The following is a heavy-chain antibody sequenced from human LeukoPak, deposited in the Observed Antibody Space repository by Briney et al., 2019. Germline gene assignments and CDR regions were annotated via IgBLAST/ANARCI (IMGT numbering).Heavy chain of an antibody. J-gene: IGHJ4*02. V-gene: IGHV3-73*01. CDR1: GFTFSGSA. Sequence: GGSLRLSCAASGFTFSGSAIHWVRQASGRGLEWVGRIRSKANSYATAYAASVKGRFTVSRDDSKNTAYLQMNSLKTEDTAVYYCTRVAARPSGWGQGTLVTVSS. CDR3: TRVAARPSG. D-gene: IGHD6-6*01. CDR2: IRSKANSYAT.